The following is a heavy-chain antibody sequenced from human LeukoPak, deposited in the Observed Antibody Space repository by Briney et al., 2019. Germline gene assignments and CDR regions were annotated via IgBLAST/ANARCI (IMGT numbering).Heavy chain of an antibody. CDR2: INHSGST. Sequence: PSETLSLTCAVYGGSFSGYYWSWIRQPPGKGLEWIGEINHSGSTYYNPSLKSRVTISVDTSKNQFSLKLSSVTAADTAVYYCANTGAYYDFWSARNAFDIWGQGTMVTVSS. J-gene: IGHJ3*02. D-gene: IGHD3-3*01. V-gene: IGHV4-34*01. CDR1: GGSFSGYY. CDR3: ANTGAYYDFWSARNAFDI.